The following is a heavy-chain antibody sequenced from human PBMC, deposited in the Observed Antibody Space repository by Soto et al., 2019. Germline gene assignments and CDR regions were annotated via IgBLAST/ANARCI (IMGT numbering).Heavy chain of an antibody. CDR2: IWFDGSNK. Sequence: GGSLRRSCAASGFTFSSYSMHWVRQAPGKGLEWVAVIWFDGSNKFYADSVKGRFTISRDNSKNTVSLQMNSLRDEDSAAYYCATTGPYWGQGTLVTVSS. J-gene: IGHJ4*02. CDR3: ATTGPY. CDR1: GFTFSSYS. V-gene: IGHV3-33*01.